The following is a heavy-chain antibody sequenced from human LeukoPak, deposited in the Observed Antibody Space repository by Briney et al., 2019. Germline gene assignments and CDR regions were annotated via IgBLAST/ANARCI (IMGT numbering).Heavy chain of an antibody. CDR2: IVYDGSNI. Sequence: PGGSLRLSCAASGFTFSSYGMHWVRQAPGKGLEWVAFIVYDGSNIYYVDSVKGRFTASRDNSKNMLYLQMNSLRTEDTAVYYCAKESGSLFDYWGQGTLVTVSS. D-gene: IGHD3-10*01. CDR1: GFTFSSYG. CDR3: AKESGSLFDY. J-gene: IGHJ4*02. V-gene: IGHV3-30*02.